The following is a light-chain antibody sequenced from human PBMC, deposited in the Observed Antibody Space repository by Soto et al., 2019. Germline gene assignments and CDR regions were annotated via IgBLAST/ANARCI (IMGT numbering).Light chain of an antibody. V-gene: IGLV2-14*01. CDR2: EVN. J-gene: IGLJ2*01. CDR1: SNDIGIYNY. CDR3: SSYTSTSTV. Sequence: QAVVTQPASVSGSPGQSISISCTGTSNDIGIYNYVSWYQQYPGKAPKLLIYEVNNRLSGVSNRFSGSKSGNTASLTISGLQAEDEAFYYCSSYTSTSTVFGGGTKLTVL.